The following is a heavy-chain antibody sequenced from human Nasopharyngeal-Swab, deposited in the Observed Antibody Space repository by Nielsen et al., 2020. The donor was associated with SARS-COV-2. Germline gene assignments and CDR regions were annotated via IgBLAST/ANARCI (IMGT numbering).Heavy chain of an antibody. CDR2: ISESGGIT. CDR3: AKSVYDILTASDY. D-gene: IGHD3-9*01. J-gene: IGHJ4*02. V-gene: IGHV3-23*01. Sequence: VRQAPGKGLEWVSSISESGGITYYADSVKGRFTISRDNSENTLYLQMNSLRAEDTAVYYCAKSVYDILTASDYWGQGTLVTVSS.